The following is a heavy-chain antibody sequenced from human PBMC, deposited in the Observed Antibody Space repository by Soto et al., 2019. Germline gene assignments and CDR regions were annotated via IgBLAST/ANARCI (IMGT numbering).Heavy chain of an antibody. D-gene: IGHD2-15*01. CDR1: GGSISSGGYY. CDR3: AREARYCSGGSCYPTSRLYYFDY. CDR2: IYYSGST. Sequence: SETLSLTCTVSGGSISSGGYYWSWIRQHPGKGLEWIGYIYYSGSTYYNPSLKSRVTISVGTSKNQFSLRLSSVTAADTAVYYCAREARYCSGGSCYPTSRLYYFDYWGQGTLVTVSS. J-gene: IGHJ4*02. V-gene: IGHV4-31*03.